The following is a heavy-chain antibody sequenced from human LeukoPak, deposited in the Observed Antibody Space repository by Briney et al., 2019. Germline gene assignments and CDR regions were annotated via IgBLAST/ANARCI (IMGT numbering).Heavy chain of an antibody. J-gene: IGHJ3*02. CDR1: GGSISSYY. CDR3: ARPNGKGAFDI. D-gene: IGHD1-1*01. CDR2: IYYSGST. Sequence: SETLSLTCTVSGGSISSYYWSWIRQPPGKGLEWIGYIYYSGSTNYNPSLKSRVTISVDTSKNQFSLKLSSVTAAGTAVYYCARPNGKGAFDIWGQGTMVTVSS. V-gene: IGHV4-59*01.